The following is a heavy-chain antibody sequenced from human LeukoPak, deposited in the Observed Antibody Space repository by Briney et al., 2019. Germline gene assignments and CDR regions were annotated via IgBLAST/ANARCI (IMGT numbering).Heavy chain of an antibody. CDR1: GGSISSSSSYY. Sequence: SETLSLTCTVSGGSISSSSSYYWGWIRQPPGKGLVWIGSIYYSGSTYYNPSLKSRVTISLDTAKNQFSLKLSSVTAADTAVYYCARQAFARPFDLWGQGTMVAVSS. CDR2: IYYSGST. J-gene: IGHJ3*01. V-gene: IGHV4-39*01. CDR3: ARQAFARPFDL.